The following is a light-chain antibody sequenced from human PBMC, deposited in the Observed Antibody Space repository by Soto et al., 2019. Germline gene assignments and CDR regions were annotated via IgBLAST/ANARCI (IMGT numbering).Light chain of an antibody. CDR2: DVS. Sequence: VLSRPAAGSGATGRTISSSCTRTSSDVGGYNYVSWYQQHPGKAPKLMIYDVSNRPSGVSNRFSGSKSVNTASLTISGPQAEEQADYSCSSYTSSRRGVFGTGTKVPVL. CDR3: SSYTSSRRGV. J-gene: IGLJ1*01. CDR1: SSDVGGYNY. V-gene: IGLV2-14*01.